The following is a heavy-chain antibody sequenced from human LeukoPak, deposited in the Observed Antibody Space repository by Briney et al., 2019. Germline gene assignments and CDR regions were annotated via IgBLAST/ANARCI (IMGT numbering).Heavy chain of an antibody. CDR2: IYYSGST. D-gene: IGHD3-22*01. V-gene: IGHV4-61*01. CDR3: ARGTMIVVVNWFDP. J-gene: IGHJ5*02. CDR1: GGSVSSGNYY. Sequence: SETLSLTCTVSGGSVSSGNYYWSWIRQPPGKGLEWIGYIYYSGSTNYNPSLKSRVTISVDTSKNQFSLKLSSVTAADTAVYYCARGTMIVVVNWFDPWGQGTLVTVSS.